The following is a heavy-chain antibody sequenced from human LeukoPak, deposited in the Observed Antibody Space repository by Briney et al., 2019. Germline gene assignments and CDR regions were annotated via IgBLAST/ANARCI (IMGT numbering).Heavy chain of an antibody. CDR1: GGSISSSNW. CDR3: ARDPNGSGWFDY. J-gene: IGHJ5*01. Sequence: SETLSLTCAVSGGSISSSNWWSWVRQPPGKGLEWIGEIYHSGSTNYNPSLKSRVTISVDKSKNQFSLKLSSVTAADTAVYYRARDPNGSGWFDYWGQGTLVTVSS. D-gene: IGHD6-19*01. V-gene: IGHV4-4*02. CDR2: IYHSGST.